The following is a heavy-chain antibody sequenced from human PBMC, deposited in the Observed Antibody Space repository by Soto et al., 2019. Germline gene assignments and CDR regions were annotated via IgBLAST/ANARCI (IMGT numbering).Heavy chain of an antibody. CDR1: GGSISTTSHY. V-gene: IGHV4-39*01. CDR2: IYPDGET. Sequence: SETLSHTYTVSGGSISTTSHYWVWIRQPPGKGPQWIGSIYPDGETFHNPSLKSRVSISVDTSKNQFSVKLRSVNAADTAGYHCARYSFCYSGDVDAWGQGTRV. J-gene: IGHJ3*01. D-gene: IGHD5-12*01. CDR3: ARYSFCYSGDVDA.